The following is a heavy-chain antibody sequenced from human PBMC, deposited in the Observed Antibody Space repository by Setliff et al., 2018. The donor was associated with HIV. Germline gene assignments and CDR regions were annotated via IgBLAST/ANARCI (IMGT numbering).Heavy chain of an antibody. CDR1: GFTFNSYG. CDR3: AKDHTTGAVAVYYFDY. CDR2: ISGSGVNS. D-gene: IGHD6-19*01. V-gene: IGHV3-23*01. J-gene: IGHJ4*02. Sequence: LRLSCAASGFTFNSYGIHWVRQAPGKGLAWISGISGSGVNSYYADSVKGRFTISRDNSKNTLYLQMNSLRAEDTAVYYCAKDHTTGAVAVYYFDYWGQGTLVTV.